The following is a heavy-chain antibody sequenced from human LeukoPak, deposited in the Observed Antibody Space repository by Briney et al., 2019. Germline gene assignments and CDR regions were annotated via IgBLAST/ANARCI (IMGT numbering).Heavy chain of an antibody. CDR1: GDSISSNHYY. V-gene: IGHV4-39*01. Sequence: PSETLSLTCTVSGDSISSNHYYWGWMRQPPGKGLKCIGTIYYSGSAYYNPSLKSRVTISLDTSKNQFSLKVNSVTAADTAVYYCARTSSSSYGWFDPWGQGTLVTVSS. CDR3: ARTSSSSYGWFDP. D-gene: IGHD2-2*01. J-gene: IGHJ5*02. CDR2: IYYSGSA.